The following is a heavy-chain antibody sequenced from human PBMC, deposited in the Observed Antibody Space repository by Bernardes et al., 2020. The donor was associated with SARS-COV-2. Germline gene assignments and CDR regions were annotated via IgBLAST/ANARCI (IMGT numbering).Heavy chain of an antibody. Sequence: GGSLRLSCAASGFTFSNYAMNWVRQAPGKGLEWVSGISGSGGRTYYADSVKGRFTISRDNSKNTLYLQMNSLRAEDTAVYYCAKDLLRGVQYVPEGGMDAWGQGTTVTVSS. J-gene: IGHJ6*02. CDR3: AKDLLRGVQYVPEGGMDA. CDR1: GFTFSNYA. D-gene: IGHD3-10*01. V-gene: IGHV3-23*01. CDR2: ISGSGGRT.